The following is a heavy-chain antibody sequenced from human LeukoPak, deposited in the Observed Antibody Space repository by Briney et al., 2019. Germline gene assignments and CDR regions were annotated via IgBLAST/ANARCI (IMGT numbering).Heavy chain of an antibody. Sequence: SETRSLTCTVSGGSISSYYWSWIRQPAGKGLEWIGRIYTSGSTNYNPSLKSRVTMSVDTSKNQFSLKLSSVTAADTAVYYCARDWDTAMATRAFDIWGQGTMVTVSS. CDR3: ARDWDTAMATRAFDI. J-gene: IGHJ3*02. V-gene: IGHV4-4*07. D-gene: IGHD5-18*01. CDR1: GGSISSYY. CDR2: IYTSGST.